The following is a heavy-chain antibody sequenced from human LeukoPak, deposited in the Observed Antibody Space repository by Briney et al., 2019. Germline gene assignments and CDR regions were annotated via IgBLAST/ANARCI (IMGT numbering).Heavy chain of an antibody. J-gene: IGHJ4*02. V-gene: IGHV3-23*01. CDR3: AKGFDYDTSGSPIDY. CDR1: GFTFSSSA. Sequence: GGSLRLSCAASGFTFSSSAMSWVRQAPGKGLEWVSAISSSGFSTYYADSVKGRFTISRGKSKNTLYLQMNSLRAEDTAVYYCAKGFDYDTSGSPIDYWGQGTLVTVSS. D-gene: IGHD3-22*01. CDR2: ISSSGFST.